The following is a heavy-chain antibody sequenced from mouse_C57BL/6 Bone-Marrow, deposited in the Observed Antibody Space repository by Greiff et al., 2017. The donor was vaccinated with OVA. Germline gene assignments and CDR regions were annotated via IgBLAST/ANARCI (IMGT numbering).Heavy chain of an antibody. J-gene: IGHJ1*03. CDR2: ISDGGSYT. CDR3: ARDQNLLWYPYWYFDV. CDR1: GFTFSSYA. V-gene: IGHV5-4*01. D-gene: IGHD2-1*01. Sequence: EVKVEESGGGLVKPGGSLKLSCAASGFTFSSYAMSWVRQTPEKRLEWVATISDGGSYTYYPDNVKGRFTISRDNAKNNLYLQMSHLKSEDTAMYYCARDQNLLWYPYWYFDVWGTGTTVTVSS.